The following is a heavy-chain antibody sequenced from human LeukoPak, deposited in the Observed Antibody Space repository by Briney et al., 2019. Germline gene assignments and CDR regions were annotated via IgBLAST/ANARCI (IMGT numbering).Heavy chain of an antibody. CDR1: GYTFTSYG. J-gene: IGHJ6*02. V-gene: IGHV1-18*01. CDR3: ARDWILERMIVVVTPRGMDV. Sequence: HEASVKVSCKASGYTFTSYGISWVRQAPGQGLEWMGWISAYNGNTNYAQKLQGRVTMTTDTSTSTAYMELRSLRSDDTAVYYCARDWILERMIVVVTPRGMDVWGQGTTVTVSS. D-gene: IGHD3-22*01. CDR2: ISAYNGNT.